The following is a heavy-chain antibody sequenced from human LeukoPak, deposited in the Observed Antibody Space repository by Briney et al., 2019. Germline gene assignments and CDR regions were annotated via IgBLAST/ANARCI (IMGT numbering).Heavy chain of an antibody. J-gene: IGHJ6*03. V-gene: IGHV4-34*01. CDR1: GGSFGGYY. CDR3: ARGTPYYFSYFMDV. CDR2: VNQSGGT. Sequence: SSETLSLTCAVQGGSFGGYYWSWIRQPPGKGLEWIGEVNQSGGTDYNPSLKSRVTISVDTSKNQFSLKVNSVTAADTAVYCCARGTPYYFSYFMDVWAKGTTVTVSS.